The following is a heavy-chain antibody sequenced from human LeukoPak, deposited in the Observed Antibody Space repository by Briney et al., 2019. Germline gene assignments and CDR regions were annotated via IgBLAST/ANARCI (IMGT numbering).Heavy chain of an antibody. D-gene: IGHD5-12*01. V-gene: IGHV4-4*07. Sequence: SETLSLTCTVSGGSISSYYWSWIRQPAGKGLEWIGRIYTSGSTNYNPSLKSRVTMSVDTSKNQFSLKLSSVTAADTAVYYCARLLVGYSGYDWTYYFDYWGQGTLVTVSS. CDR3: ARLLVGYSGYDWTYYFDY. J-gene: IGHJ4*02. CDR2: IYTSGST. CDR1: GGSISSYY.